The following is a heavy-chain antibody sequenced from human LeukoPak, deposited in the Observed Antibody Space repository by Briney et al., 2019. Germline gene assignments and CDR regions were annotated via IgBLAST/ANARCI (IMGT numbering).Heavy chain of an antibody. CDR2: ISYDGSDK. J-gene: IGHJ4*02. V-gene: IGHV3-30*04. D-gene: IGHD3-9*01. CDR1: RFTFRTYA. Sequence: GRSLRLSCEASRFTFRTYAMRWVRQAPGKGLEWVAVISYDGSDKYYADSVKGRFTISRDNSKNTLYLQMNSLRAEDTAVYYCARDQGYDVLTGLSDYWGQGTLVTVSS. CDR3: ARDQGYDVLTGLSDY.